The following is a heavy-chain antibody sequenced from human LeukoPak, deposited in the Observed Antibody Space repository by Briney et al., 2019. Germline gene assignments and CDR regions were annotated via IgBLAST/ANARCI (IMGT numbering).Heavy chain of an antibody. V-gene: IGHV1-2*02. Sequence: ASVKVSCKASGYTFTSYYMHWVRQAPGQGLEWMGMINPSGGSTAYTQKFQGRVTMTRDTSISTAYMELSRLRSDDTAVYYCARAGGGDYYYGMDVWGQGTTVTVSS. CDR1: GYTFTSYY. D-gene: IGHD2-15*01. J-gene: IGHJ6*02. CDR3: ARAGGGDYYYGMDV. CDR2: INPSGGST.